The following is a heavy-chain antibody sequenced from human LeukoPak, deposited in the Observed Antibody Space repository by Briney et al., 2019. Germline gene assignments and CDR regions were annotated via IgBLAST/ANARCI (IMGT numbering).Heavy chain of an antibody. CDR2: IYSSGST. CDR3: ARVGSGYSYVFDP. V-gene: IGHV4-39*01. CDR1: GDSISSARNY. J-gene: IGHJ5*02. D-gene: IGHD5-18*01. Sequence: PSETLSLTCTVSGDSISSARNYWGWIRQSPGKGLEWLASIYSSGSTHSNPSLKSRVSISIDTSKNQFSLKLSSVTAADTAVYYCARVGSGYSYVFDPWGQGTLVTVSS.